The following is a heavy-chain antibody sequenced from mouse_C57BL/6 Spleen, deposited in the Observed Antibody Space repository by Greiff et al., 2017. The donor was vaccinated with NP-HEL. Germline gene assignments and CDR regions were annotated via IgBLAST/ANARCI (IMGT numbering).Heavy chain of an antibody. Sequence: QVQLQQSGPELVKPGASVKISCKASGYAFSSSWMNWVKQRPGKGLEWIGRIYPGDGDTNYNGKFKGKATLTADKSSSTAYMQLSSLTAEDSAVYFCARYGDSSGYFAYWGQGTLVTVSA. CDR2: IYPGDGDT. CDR1: GYAFSSSW. V-gene: IGHV1-82*01. J-gene: IGHJ3*01. CDR3: ARYGDSSGYFAY. D-gene: IGHD3-2*02.